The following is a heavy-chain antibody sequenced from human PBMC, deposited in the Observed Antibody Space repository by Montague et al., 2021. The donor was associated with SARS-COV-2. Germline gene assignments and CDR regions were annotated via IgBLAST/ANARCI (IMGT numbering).Heavy chain of an antibody. CDR2: IYYDRST. CDR3: TRPVYVSGGHWFDP. V-gene: IGHV4-39*01. Sequence: SETLSLTCNVSGGSMRSGSFDWGWIRQPPGKELEWNGSIYYDRSTYYSPSLQRRASMSVDLSNDQFSLNVADVTAADAALYYSTRPVYVSGGHWFDPWGQGTPVTVSS. J-gene: IGHJ5*02. CDR1: GGSMRSGSFD. D-gene: IGHD3-10*01.